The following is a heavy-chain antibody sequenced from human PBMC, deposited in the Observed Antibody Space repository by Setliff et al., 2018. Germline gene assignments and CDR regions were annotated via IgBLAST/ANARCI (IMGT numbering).Heavy chain of an antibody. CDR1: GLPFSNSN. CDR2: ISSISNYT. D-gene: IGHD1-26*01. V-gene: IGHV3-21*01. Sequence: GGSLRLSCVASGLPFSNSNMNWVRQAPGEGLEWVSSISSISNYTTYADSVKGRFTISRDNAKNTLYLQMNRLRAEDTAVYYCTRDWGAAGSTNAFDIWGQGTMVTVSS. J-gene: IGHJ3*02. CDR3: TRDWGAAGSTNAFDI.